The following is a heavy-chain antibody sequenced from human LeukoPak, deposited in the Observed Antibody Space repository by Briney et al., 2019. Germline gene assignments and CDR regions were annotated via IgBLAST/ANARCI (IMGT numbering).Heavy chain of an antibody. CDR1: GFTFTDPY. CDR2: INPGSGDI. CDR3: GRGRQWLVPFDY. J-gene: IGHJ4*02. Sequence: ASVRVSCKASGFTFTDPYIHWIRQAPGQGLEWMGWINPGSGDIHCAQKLQGRVTMTTDTSTSTAYMELRSLRSDDTAVYYCGRGRQWLVPFDYWGQGTLVTVSS. V-gene: IGHV1-18*04. D-gene: IGHD6-19*01.